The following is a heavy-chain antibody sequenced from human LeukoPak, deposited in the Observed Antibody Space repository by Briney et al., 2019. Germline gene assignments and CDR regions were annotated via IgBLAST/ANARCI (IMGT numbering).Heavy chain of an antibody. CDR3: TRVAQSGPTGWFDP. CDR2: ISLDGGTQ. D-gene: IGHD1-1*01. V-gene: IGHV3-30*12. J-gene: IGHJ5*02. CDR1: GFTFNTYG. Sequence: QTGGSLRLSCVASGFTFNTYGMHWVRQAPGKGLEWVAFISLDGGTQYYADSVKGRFTISRDNPGNVFYLQMDSLRAEDTAVYYCTRVAQSGPTGWFDPWGQGTLVTVSS.